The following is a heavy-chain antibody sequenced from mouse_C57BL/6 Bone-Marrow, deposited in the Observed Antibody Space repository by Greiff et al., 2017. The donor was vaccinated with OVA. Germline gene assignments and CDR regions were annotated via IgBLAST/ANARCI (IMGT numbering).Heavy chain of an antibody. J-gene: IGHJ3*01. CDR1: GYSITSGYD. V-gene: IGHV3-1*01. Sequence: VQLQQSGPGMVKPSQSLSLTCTVTGYSITSGYDWHWIRHFPGNKLEWMGYISYSGSTNYNPSLKSRITITHDTSKNHFFLKLNSVTTEDTATYYCARDRSDYYYGSSPAWFAYWGQGTLVTVSA. CDR3: ARDRSDYYYGSSPAWFAY. CDR2: ISYSGST. D-gene: IGHD1-1*01.